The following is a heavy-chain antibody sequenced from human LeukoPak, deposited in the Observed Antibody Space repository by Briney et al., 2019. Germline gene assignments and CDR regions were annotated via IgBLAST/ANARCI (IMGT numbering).Heavy chain of an antibody. Sequence: SVKVSCKASGGTFSSYAISWERQAPGQGLEWIGGIIPIFGTANYAQKFQGRVTITADESTSTAYMELSSLRSEDTAVFFFEKKTAYDILTGYYNRWFDPWGQGTLVTVSS. CDR3: EKKTAYDILTGYYNRWFDP. V-gene: IGHV1-69*13. CDR1: GGTFSSYA. D-gene: IGHD3-9*01. J-gene: IGHJ5*02. CDR2: IIPIFGTA.